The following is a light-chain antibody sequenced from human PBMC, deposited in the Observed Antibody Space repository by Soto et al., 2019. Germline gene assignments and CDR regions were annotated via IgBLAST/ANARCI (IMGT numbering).Light chain of an antibody. CDR3: SSYTSSSTPV. CDR2: DVS. V-gene: IGLV2-14*01. Sequence: QSVLTQPASVSGSRGQSITISCTGTSSDVGGYNYVSWYQQHPGKAPKLMIYDVSNRPSGVSNRFSGSKSGNTASLTISGLQAEDEADYYCSSYTSSSTPVFGGGTQLTVL. J-gene: IGLJ2*01. CDR1: SSDVGGYNY.